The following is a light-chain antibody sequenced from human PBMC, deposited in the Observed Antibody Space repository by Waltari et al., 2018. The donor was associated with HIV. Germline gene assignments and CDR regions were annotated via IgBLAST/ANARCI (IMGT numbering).Light chain of an antibody. V-gene: IGKV3-15*01. J-gene: IGKJ4*01. CDR1: QSVSSN. CDR2: GAS. CDR3: QQYNNWPLA. Sequence: EMVMMQFPATLSVSPGERATLSCRASQSVSSNLAWYQQKSGQAPRLLIYGASTRATGTPARFSGSGSGTEFTLTISSLQSEDFAVYYCQQYNNWPLAFGGGTKVEIK.